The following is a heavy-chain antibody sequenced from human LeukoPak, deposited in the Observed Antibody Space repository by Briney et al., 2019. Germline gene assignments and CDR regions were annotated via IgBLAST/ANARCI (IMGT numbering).Heavy chain of an antibody. D-gene: IGHD1-26*01. CDR2: IWHDGTNK. J-gene: IGHJ4*02. CDR1: GFTFTYYA. V-gene: IGHV3-33*01. Sequence: GRSLRLSCAASGFTFTYYAMHWVRQAPGKGLEWVAVIWHDGTNKYYADSVKGRFTVSRDNFNNTLFLQMNSLRDEDTAVYYCASTNSGTLDYWGQGTLVTVSS. CDR3: ASTNSGTLDY.